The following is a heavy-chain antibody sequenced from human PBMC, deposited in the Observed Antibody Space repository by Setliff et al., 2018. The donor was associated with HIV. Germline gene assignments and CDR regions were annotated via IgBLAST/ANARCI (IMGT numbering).Heavy chain of an antibody. D-gene: IGHD6-19*01. CDR1: GGSISSGSYY. V-gene: IGHV4-61*09. Sequence: SETLSLTCTVSGGSISSGSYYWSWIRQPAGKGLKWIGHIYTSGSTNYNPSLKSRVTISVDTSTNQFSLKLSSVTAADTAVYYCARGRRSSGWYVYHWGQGTLVTAPQ. CDR2: IYTSGST. CDR3: ARGRRSSGWYVYH. J-gene: IGHJ4*02.